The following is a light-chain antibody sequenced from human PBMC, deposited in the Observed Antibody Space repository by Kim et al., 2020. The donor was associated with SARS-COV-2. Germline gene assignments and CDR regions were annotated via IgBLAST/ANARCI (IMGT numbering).Light chain of an antibody. V-gene: IGLV1-44*01. CDR3: GTWDDRLDVWL. Sequence: GQRVTSSCSGGRSNIGSNSVNWYQHFQGTAPKLLIDTTDWRPSEVSDRVSCSKSGTLASLVINGLQYEDEADYYCGTWDDRLDVWLFGGGTQLTVL. CDR1: RSNIGSNS. CDR2: TTD. J-gene: IGLJ3*02.